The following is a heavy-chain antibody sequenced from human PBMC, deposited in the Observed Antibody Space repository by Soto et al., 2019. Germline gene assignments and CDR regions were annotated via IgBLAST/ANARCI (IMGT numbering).Heavy chain of an antibody. Sequence: SETLSLTCTVSGGSISNGGYYWSWIRQHPGKGLEWIGYIYYSGSTYYNPSLKSRVTISVGTSKNQFSLKLSSVTAADTAVYYCARVRVGYYYDSSGYYLSPSDDAFDIWGQGTMVTVS. J-gene: IGHJ3*02. D-gene: IGHD3-22*01. CDR3: ARVRVGYYYDSSGYYLSPSDDAFDI. V-gene: IGHV4-31*03. CDR2: IYYSGST. CDR1: GGSISNGGYY.